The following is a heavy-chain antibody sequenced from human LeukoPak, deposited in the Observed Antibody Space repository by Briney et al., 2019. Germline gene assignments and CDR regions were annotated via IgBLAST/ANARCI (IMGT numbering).Heavy chain of an antibody. J-gene: IGHJ6*03. Sequence: ASVKVSCKASRNIFTGYFIHWVRQAPGQGLEWMGWINPKNGGTNPAEKFQGRVTMTRDTSLSTAFMELSRLTSDDTAVYYCASGYSDYADYYNYYMDVWGKGTTVTVSS. CDR3: ASGYSDYADYYNYYMDV. CDR2: INPKNGGT. V-gene: IGHV1-2*02. CDR1: RNIFTGYF. D-gene: IGHD4-11*01.